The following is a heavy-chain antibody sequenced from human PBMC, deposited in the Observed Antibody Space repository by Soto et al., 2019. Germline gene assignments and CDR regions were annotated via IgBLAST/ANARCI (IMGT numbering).Heavy chain of an antibody. V-gene: IGHV3-23*01. CDR2: ISGSGGST. CDR1: GFTFSSYA. CDR3: AKDPPIGNIAIAGLFDY. Sequence: EVQLLESGGGLVQPGGSLSLSCAASGFTFSSYAMTWVRQAPGKGLEWVSAISGSGGSTYSADFVKGRFTISRDNSKNMLYLQMNSLRAEDTAVYYCAKDPPIGNIAIAGLFDYWGQRTLVTVSS. J-gene: IGHJ4*02. D-gene: IGHD6-13*01.